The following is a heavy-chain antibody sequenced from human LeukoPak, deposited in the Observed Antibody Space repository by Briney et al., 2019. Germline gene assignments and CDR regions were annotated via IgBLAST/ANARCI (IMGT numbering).Heavy chain of an antibody. CDR3: AKDSTVTTSHFDY. CDR1: GFTFSSYG. D-gene: IGHD4-17*01. V-gene: IGHV3-33*06. CDR2: IWYDGSNK. J-gene: IGHJ4*02. Sequence: GGSLRLSCAASGFTFSSYGMHWVRQAPGKGLEWVAVIWYDGSNKYYADSVKGRFTISRDNSKNPLYLQMNSLRAEDTAVYYCAKDSTVTTSHFDYWGQGTLVTVSS.